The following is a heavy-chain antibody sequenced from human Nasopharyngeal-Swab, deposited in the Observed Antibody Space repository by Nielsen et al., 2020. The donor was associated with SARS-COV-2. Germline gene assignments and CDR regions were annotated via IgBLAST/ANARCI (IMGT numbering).Heavy chain of an antibody. V-gene: IGHV3-33*01. CDR1: GFTFSSYG. J-gene: IGHJ1*01. Sequence: GGSLRLSCAASGFTFSSYGMHWVRQAPGKGLEWVAVIWYDGSNKYYADSVKGRFTISRDNSKNTLYLQMNSLRAEDTAVYYCARDLPWGYNGDYLQPWGQGTLVTVSS. CDR2: IWYDGSNK. D-gene: IGHD5-18*01. CDR3: ARDLPWGYNGDYLQP.